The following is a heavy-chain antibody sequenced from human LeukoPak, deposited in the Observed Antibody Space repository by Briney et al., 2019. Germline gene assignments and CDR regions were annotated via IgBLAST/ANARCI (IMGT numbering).Heavy chain of an antibody. J-gene: IGHJ4*02. V-gene: IGHV4-39*01. CDR3: ATSSGYYSYFDY. CDR2: IYYSGST. CDR1: GGSISRSSYY. D-gene: IGHD3-22*01. Sequence: SETLSLTCTVSGGSISRSSYYWGWIRQPPGKGLEWIGSIYYSGSTYYNPSLKSRVTISVDTSKNQFSLKLSSVAAADTAVYYCATSSGYYSYFDYWGQGTLVTVSS.